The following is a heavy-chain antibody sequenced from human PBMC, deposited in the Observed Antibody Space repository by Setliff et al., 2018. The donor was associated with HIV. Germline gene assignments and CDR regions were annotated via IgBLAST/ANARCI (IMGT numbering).Heavy chain of an antibody. V-gene: IGHV4-34*01. CDR2: INHSGST. Sequence: PSETLSLTCAVYGGPFSGYYWSWIRQPPGKGLEWIGEINHSGSTNFNPSLKSRVTISVDTSKNQFSLKLSSVTAADTAVYYCARRSGWSLDYWGQGTLVTVSS. CDR1: GGPFSGYY. D-gene: IGHD6-19*01. J-gene: IGHJ4*02. CDR3: ARRSGWSLDY.